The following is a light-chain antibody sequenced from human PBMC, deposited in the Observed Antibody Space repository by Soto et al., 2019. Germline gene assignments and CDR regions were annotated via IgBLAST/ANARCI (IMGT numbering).Light chain of an antibody. Sequence: DIVMTQTPLSSPVTLGQAASISCSSSQSLVHNDGNTYLSWFQQRPGQPPRLLIYKVSDRVSGVPDRFRGSGAGTDFTLTLSRVEAADVGVYSCMRARQSPWTLGQGTKVEIK. J-gene: IGKJ1*01. CDR1: QSLVHNDGNTY. CDR2: KVS. V-gene: IGKV2-24*01. CDR3: MRARQSPWT.